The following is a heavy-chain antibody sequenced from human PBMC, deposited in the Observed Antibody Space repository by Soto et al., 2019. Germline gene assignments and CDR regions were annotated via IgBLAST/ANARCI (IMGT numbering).Heavy chain of an antibody. CDR1: GFSLSTSGVG. J-gene: IGHJ4*02. Sequence: NPTQTLTLTCTFSGFSLSTSGVGVGWIRQPPGKALEWLALIYWDDDKRYSPSLKSRLTITKDTSKNQVVLTMTNMDPVDTATYYCAHRRLEGYYDSSGTFDYCGQGTLVPVSS. CDR2: IYWDDDK. V-gene: IGHV2-5*02. D-gene: IGHD3-22*01. CDR3: AHRRLEGYYDSSGTFDY.